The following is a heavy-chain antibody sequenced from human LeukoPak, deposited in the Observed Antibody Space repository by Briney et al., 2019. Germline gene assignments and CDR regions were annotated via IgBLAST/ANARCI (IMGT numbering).Heavy chain of an antibody. CDR2: INSDGSST. V-gene: IGHV3-74*01. CDR3: ASFGSGSAGDENWFDP. Sequence: GGSLRLSCAASGFSFSSYWMHWGRQAPGKGLVWVSRINSDGSSTSYADSVKGRFTISRDNAKNTLYLQMNSLRAEDTAVYYCASFGSGSAGDENWFDPWGQGTLVTVSS. CDR1: GFSFSSYW. J-gene: IGHJ5*02. D-gene: IGHD2-21*02.